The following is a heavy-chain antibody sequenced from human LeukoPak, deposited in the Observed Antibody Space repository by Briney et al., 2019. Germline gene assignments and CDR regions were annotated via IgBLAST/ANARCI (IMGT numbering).Heavy chain of an antibody. V-gene: IGHV3-21*04. CDR3: AKGILAGDYSGVDY. CDR1: GFTFSSYS. CDR2: ISSSSSYI. J-gene: IGHJ4*02. Sequence: GGSLRLSCAASGFTFSSYSMNWVRQAPGKGLEWVSSISSSSSYIYYADSVKGRFTISRDNSKNTLYLQMNSLRAEDTAVYYCAKGILAGDYSGVDYWGQGTLVTVSS. D-gene: IGHD4-17*01.